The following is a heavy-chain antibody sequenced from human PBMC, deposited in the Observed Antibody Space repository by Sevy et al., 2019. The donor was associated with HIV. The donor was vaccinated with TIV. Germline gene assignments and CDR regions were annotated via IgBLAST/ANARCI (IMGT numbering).Heavy chain of an antibody. CDR2: IRSATDGGTT. J-gene: IGHJ5*02. Sequence: GGSLSLSCVASAFTFSNDWMTWVRQAPGKGLEWVGHIRSATDGGTTDYAAPVKGRFTISRHDSKNTVYLEMNSLKIEDTGVYFCATLSGNYWGDWLDPWGQGTLVTVSS. CDR1: AFTFSNDW. CDR3: ATLSGNYWGDWLDP. D-gene: IGHD5-12*01. V-gene: IGHV3-15*07.